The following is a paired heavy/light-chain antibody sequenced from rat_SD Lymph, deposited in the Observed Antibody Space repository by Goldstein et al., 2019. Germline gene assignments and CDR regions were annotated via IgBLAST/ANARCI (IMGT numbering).Light chain of an antibody. J-gene: IGKJ2-1*01. CDR1: QSLLSSGNQKNY. V-gene: IGKV8S6*01. CDR2: LAS. Sequence: DIVMTQSPSSLAVSAGETVTINCKSSQSLLSSGNQKNYLAWYQQKPGQSPKLLIYLASTRESGVPDRFIGSGSGTDFTLTISSVQAEDLADYYCQQHYSYPTFGAGTKLELK. CDR3: QQHYSYPT.
Heavy chain of an antibody. CDR3: ASERRVPHVMDA. V-gene: IGHV1-65*01. Sequence: EVKLQQSGDELVRPGASVKMSCKASGYTFTDYAMHWVKQSPGQGLEWIGTIIPLIDTTSYNQKFKGKATLTADKSSNTAYMELSRLTSEDSAVYYCASERRVPHVMDAWGQGASVTVSS. CDR2: IIPLIDTT. J-gene: IGHJ4*01. D-gene: IGHD1-11*01. CDR1: GYTFTDYA.